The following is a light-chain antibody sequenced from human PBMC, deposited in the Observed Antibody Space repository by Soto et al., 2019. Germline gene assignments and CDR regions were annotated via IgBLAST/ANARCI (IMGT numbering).Light chain of an antibody. CDR2: GAS. CDR3: QQYNNWLRTWT. V-gene: IGKV3-15*01. J-gene: IGKJ1*01. Sequence: EIVMTQSPATLSVSPGERATLSCRASQSVSSNLAWYQQKPGQAPRLLIYGASTRATGIPARFSGSGSGTEFTLTISSLQSEDFAVYSCQQYNNWLRTWTFGQGTKVEIK. CDR1: QSVSSN.